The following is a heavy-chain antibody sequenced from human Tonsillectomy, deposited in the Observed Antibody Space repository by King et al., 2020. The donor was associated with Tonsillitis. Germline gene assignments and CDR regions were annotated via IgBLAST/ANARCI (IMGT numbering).Heavy chain of an antibody. CDR3: AKTPQDGEIVPDYFDY. Sequence: VQLVESGGRVVQPGRSLRLSCATSVFNFSSYALHWVRQAPGKGLEWVAIISYDGEIKYYADSVKGRFNISRDNTKNRLYLQMNSLRGDDAGVYYCAKTPQDGEIVPDYFDYWGQGTQVSVSS. CDR2: ISYDGEIK. CDR1: VFNFSSYA. D-gene: IGHD4-17*01. V-gene: IGHV3-30-3*02. J-gene: IGHJ4*02.